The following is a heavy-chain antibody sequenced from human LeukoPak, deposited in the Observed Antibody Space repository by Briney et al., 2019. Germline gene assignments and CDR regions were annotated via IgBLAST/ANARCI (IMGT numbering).Heavy chain of an antibody. CDR1: RDSISSGNW. J-gene: IGHJ4*02. Sequence: SETLSLTCAVSRDSISSGNWWSWVRQPPGKGLEWIGEIYHSGDTNYNPSLKSRVTISVDKSKNQFSLNLSSVTAADTAVYYCARLCSGDTCSSYFDYWGQGTLVTVSS. V-gene: IGHV4-4*02. CDR2: IYHSGDT. D-gene: IGHD2-15*01. CDR3: ARLCSGDTCSSYFDY.